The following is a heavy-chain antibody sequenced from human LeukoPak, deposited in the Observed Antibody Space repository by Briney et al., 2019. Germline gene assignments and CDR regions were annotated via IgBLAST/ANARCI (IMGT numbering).Heavy chain of an antibody. CDR2: IYHSGST. Sequence: PSETLSLTCTVSGGSISSSSYYWGWVRQPPGKGLEWIGEIYHSGSTNYNPSLKSRVTISVDKSKNQFSLKLSSVTAADTAVYYCARGAAAGYWFDPWGQGTLVTVSS. CDR3: ARGAAAGYWFDP. V-gene: IGHV4-39*07. J-gene: IGHJ5*02. CDR1: GGSISSSSYY. D-gene: IGHD6-13*01.